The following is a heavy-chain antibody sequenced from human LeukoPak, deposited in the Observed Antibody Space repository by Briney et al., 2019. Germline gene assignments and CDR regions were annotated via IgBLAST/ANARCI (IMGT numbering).Heavy chain of an antibody. CDR3: ARATADSSGSYLALYNWFDP. V-gene: IGHV4-34*01. Sequence: SETLSLTCAVYGGSFSGYYWSWIRQPPGKGLEWIGEINHSGSTNYNPSLKSRVTISVDTSKNQFSLKLSSVTAADTAVYYCARATADSSGSYLALYNWFDPWGQGTLVTVSS. J-gene: IGHJ5*02. CDR1: GGSFSGYY. CDR2: INHSGST. D-gene: IGHD3-22*01.